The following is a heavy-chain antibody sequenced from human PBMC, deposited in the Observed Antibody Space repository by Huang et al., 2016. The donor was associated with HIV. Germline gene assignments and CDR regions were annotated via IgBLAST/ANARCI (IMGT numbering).Heavy chain of an antibody. Sequence: ESGPGLVKPSETLSLTCTVSGVSVTRSPWYWVWVRQSPGKGLEWIASINYDGSTYYKSSLKSRPTTSLDTSKNQFSLKLTSVTAADTAVYFCARDIAIFGEPLDSWGQGTAVTVSS. CDR3: ARDIAIFGEPLDS. CDR2: INYDGST. V-gene: IGHV4-39*01. J-gene: IGHJ4*02. CDR1: GVSVTRSPWY. D-gene: IGHD3-3*01.